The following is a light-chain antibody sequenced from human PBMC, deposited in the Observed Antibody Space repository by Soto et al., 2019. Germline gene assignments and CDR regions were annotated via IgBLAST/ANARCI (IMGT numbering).Light chain of an antibody. CDR2: GAS. CDR1: QSVSSSY. Sequence: EIVLTQSPGTLSLSPGERATLSCRASQSVSSSYLAWYQQKPGQAPRLLIYGASSKATGIPDRFSGRGSGTVFTLSISRLEHEDVAVYYGQQLGAFGQGTKVDIK. V-gene: IGKV3-20*01. CDR3: QQLGA. J-gene: IGKJ1*01.